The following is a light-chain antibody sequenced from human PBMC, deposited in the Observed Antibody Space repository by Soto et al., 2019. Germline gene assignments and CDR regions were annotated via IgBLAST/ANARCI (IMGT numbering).Light chain of an antibody. J-gene: IGLJ3*02. CDR3: ASWDDSLKSPV. CDR1: RSNIGRKI. CDR2: SNI. V-gene: IGLV1-44*01. Sequence: QSVLSQPPSASGTPGQTVTISCSGSRSNIGRKIVNWYQQLPGTAPKLLIYSNIQRPSGVPDRFSASKSGTSASLAISGLQSDDEANYYGASWDDSLKSPVFGGGTKVTVL.